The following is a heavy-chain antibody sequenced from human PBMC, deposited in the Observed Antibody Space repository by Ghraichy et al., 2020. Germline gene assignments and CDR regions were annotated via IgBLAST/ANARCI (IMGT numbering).Heavy chain of an antibody. CDR1: GFSLTTNGVG. V-gene: IGHV2-5*01. J-gene: IGHJ4*02. D-gene: IGHD4-17*01. CDR3: AHRRRVGTVTSGFDY. Sequence: SGPTLVKPTQTLTLTCTFSGFSLTTNGVGVGWVRQPPGKALEWLALIYWHDDKPYSPSLKNRLSIDKDTSKNQVVLTMTNMDPVDTATYYCAHRRRVGTVTSGFDYWGQGILVTVSS. CDR2: IYWHDDK.